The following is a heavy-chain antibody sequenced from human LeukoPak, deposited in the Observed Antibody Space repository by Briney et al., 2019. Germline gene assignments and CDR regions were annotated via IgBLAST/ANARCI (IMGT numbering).Heavy chain of an antibody. D-gene: IGHD3-3*01. CDR1: GGSISSSSYY. Sequence: SETLSLTCTVSGGSISSSSYYWGWIRQPPGKGLEWIGSIYYSGSTYYNPSLKSRVNISVDTSKNQFSLKLSSVTAADTAVYYCARQGYYDFWSGQHDYWGQGTLVTVSS. CDR2: IYYSGST. CDR3: ARQGYYDFWSGQHDY. V-gene: IGHV4-39*01. J-gene: IGHJ4*02.